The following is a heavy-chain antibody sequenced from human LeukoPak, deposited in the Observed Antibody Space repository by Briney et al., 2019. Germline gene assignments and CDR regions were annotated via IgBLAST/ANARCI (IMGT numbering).Heavy chain of an antibody. CDR2: INPNSGGT. V-gene: IGHV1-2*06. Sequence: ASVKVSCKASGYTFTGYSMHWVRQAPGQGLEWMGRINPNSGGTNYVQKFQGRVTMTRDTSISTAYMELSRLTSDHTAVYYCASEEVDYYDSSGSFDYWGQGTLVTVSS. CDR1: GYTFTGYS. CDR3: ASEEVDYYDSSGSFDY. D-gene: IGHD3-22*01. J-gene: IGHJ4*02.